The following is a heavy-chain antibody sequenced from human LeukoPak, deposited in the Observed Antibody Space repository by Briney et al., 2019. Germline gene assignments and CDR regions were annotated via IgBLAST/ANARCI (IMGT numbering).Heavy chain of an antibody. CDR2: IIPIFGTA. D-gene: IGHD1-26*01. CDR3: ARDIEDSGSYYRPGY. Sequence: SVKVPCKASGGTFSSYAISWVRQAPGQGLEWMGGIIPIFGTANYAQKFQGRVTITADESTSTAYMELSSLRSEDTAVYYCARDIEDSGSYYRPGYWGQGTLVTVSP. J-gene: IGHJ4*02. V-gene: IGHV1-69*13. CDR1: GGTFSSYA.